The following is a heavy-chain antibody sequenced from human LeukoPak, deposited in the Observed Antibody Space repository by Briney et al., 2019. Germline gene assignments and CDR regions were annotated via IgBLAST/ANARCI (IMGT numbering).Heavy chain of an antibody. V-gene: IGHV3-23*01. CDR2: ITGSGGST. CDR1: GFSFSSYA. Sequence: GGSLRLSCAASGFSFSSYAMNWVRQAPGKGLEWVSTITGSGGSTYDADSVKGRFTISRDNSKNTLYLQMNSLRAEDTAVYYCAKDAEYQLGYDYWGQGTLVTVSS. D-gene: IGHD2-2*01. CDR3: AKDAEYQLGYDY. J-gene: IGHJ4*02.